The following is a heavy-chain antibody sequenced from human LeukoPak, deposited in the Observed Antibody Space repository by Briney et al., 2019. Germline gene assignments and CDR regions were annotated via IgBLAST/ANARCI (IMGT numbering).Heavy chain of an antibody. CDR2: ISSYTGST. CDR3: ARGYCSSTSCYKYYYYYYMDV. V-gene: IGHV1-18*01. D-gene: IGHD2-2*02. J-gene: IGHJ6*03. CDR1: GYTFTSYS. Sequence: GASVKVSCKASGYTFTSYSINWVRQAPGQGLEWVGWISSYTGSTNYAQKLQGRVTMTTDTSTSTAYMELRSLRSDDTAVYYCARGYCSSTSCYKYYYYYYMDVWGKGTTVTVSS.